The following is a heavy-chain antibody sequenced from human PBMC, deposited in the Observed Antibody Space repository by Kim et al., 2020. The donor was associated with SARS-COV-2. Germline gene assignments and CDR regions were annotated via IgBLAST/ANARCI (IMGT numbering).Heavy chain of an antibody. V-gene: IGHV4-59*01. J-gene: IGHJ4*02. CDR3: ARERRSGTYYYFDY. D-gene: IGHD3-10*01. Sequence: PPLTGRVTISVDTSQNQFSLKLNSVTAADTAVYYCARERRSGTYYYFDYWGQGTVVTVSS.